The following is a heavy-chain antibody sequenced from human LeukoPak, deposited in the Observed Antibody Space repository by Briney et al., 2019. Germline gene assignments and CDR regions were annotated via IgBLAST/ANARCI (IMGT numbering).Heavy chain of an antibody. J-gene: IGHJ4*02. CDR1: GFTFRDYY. D-gene: IGHD3-10*01. CDR2: ISNGGSTI. V-gene: IGHV3-11*01. Sequence: GGSLRLSCTASGFTFRDYYMSWIRQAPGKGLEWVSYISNGGSTIYYADSVKGRFTISRDNAKNSLYLQMNSLRAEDTAVYYCARAWVRGVREDYWGQGTLVTVSS. CDR3: ARAWVRGVREDY.